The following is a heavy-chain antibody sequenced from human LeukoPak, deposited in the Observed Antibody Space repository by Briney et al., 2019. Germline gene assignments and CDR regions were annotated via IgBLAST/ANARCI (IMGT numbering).Heavy chain of an antibody. Sequence: RASVKVSCKASGYTFTSYGISRVRQAPGQGLEWMGWISAYNGNTNYAQKLQGRVTMTTDTSTSTAYMELRSLRSDDTAVYYCARDNGYCSGGSCYHAFDIWGQGTMVTVSS. CDR1: GYTFTSYG. D-gene: IGHD2-15*01. CDR2: ISAYNGNT. CDR3: ARDNGYCSGGSCYHAFDI. J-gene: IGHJ3*02. V-gene: IGHV1-18*01.